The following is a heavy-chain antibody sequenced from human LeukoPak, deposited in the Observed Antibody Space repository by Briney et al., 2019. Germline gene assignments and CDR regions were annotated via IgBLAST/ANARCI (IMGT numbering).Heavy chain of an antibody. Sequence: GESLRLSCAASGFTFSSYAMSWVRQAPGKGPEWVSAISHSGGTTYYADSVKGRFTISRDTSKNTVSLQMNSLRAEDTAVYYCAGDKTTGGWYEFDYWGQGTLVTVSS. CDR1: GFTFSSYA. CDR3: AGDKTTGGWYEFDY. J-gene: IGHJ4*02. D-gene: IGHD6-19*01. V-gene: IGHV3-23*01. CDR2: ISHSGGTT.